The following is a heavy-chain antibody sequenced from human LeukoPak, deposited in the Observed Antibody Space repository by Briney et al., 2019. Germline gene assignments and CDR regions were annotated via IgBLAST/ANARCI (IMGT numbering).Heavy chain of an antibody. D-gene: IGHD3-10*01. CDR2: IYYTGST. J-gene: IGHJ5*02. CDR1: GYSISSGYY. CDR3: VRDYYGSRAFYDRNWFDP. Sequence: PSETLSLTCTVSGYSISSGYYWGWIRQPPGKGLEWIGSIYYTGSTYYSPSLKSRVAMSIDTSKNQFSLTLSSGTAADTAIYYCVRDYYGSRAFYDRNWFDPWGQGTLVTVSS. V-gene: IGHV4-38-2*02.